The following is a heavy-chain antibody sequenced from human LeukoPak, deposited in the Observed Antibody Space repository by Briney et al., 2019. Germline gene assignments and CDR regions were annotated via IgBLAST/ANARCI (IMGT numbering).Heavy chain of an antibody. J-gene: IGHJ4*02. CDR3: AKDRAQQLVLDF. D-gene: IGHD6-13*01. CDR2: IIGSGSST. V-gene: IGHV3-23*01. CDR1: GFTFSSYA. Sequence: GGTLRLSCAASGFTFSSYAMSWIRQAPGKGLEWVSAIIGSGSSTYYADSVKGRSTISRDNSKNKLFLQMNSLRAEDTAVYYCAKDRAQQLVLDFWGQGTLVTVSS.